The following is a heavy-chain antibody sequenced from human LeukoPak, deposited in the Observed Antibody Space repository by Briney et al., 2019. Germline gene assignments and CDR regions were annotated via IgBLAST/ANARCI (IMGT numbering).Heavy chain of an antibody. V-gene: IGHV5-51*01. CDR2: TYPGDSDT. CDR1: GYSFTSYW. CDR3: ARREIGQSDGKYYDS. D-gene: IGHD5-24*01. Sequence: GESLKISCQASGYSFTSYWIGWVRQMPGKGLEWLGITYPGDSDTRYRPSLQGQVTISADKSINTAYLQWSSLRASDTAMYYCARREIGQSDGKYYDSSGQGTLVTVSS. J-gene: IGHJ4*02.